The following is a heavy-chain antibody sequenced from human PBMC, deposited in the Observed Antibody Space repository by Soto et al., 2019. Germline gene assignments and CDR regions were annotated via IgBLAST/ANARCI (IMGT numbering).Heavy chain of an antibody. CDR3: ARHEVRWYFDS. J-gene: IGHJ4*02. CDR2: IYYSGSS. D-gene: IGHD3-10*01. Sequence: SSETLSLTCTVSRGSISSGTNYWAWIRQPPGKGLESIANIYYSGSSYYNPSLKSRVTISLDTSKNHFSLKIRSVTAADTAVYYCARHEVRWYFDSWGQGTLVTV. V-gene: IGHV4-39*01. CDR1: RGSISSGTNY.